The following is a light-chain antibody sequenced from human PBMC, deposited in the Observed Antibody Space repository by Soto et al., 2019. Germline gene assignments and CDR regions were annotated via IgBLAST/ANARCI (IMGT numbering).Light chain of an antibody. V-gene: IGKV1-5*03. J-gene: IGKJ1*01. Sequence: DIQMTQSPSTLSASVGDRVTITCRASQSVNYWLAWYQQKPGKAPKLLIYKASSLEGGVPSRFSGSGSGTEFTLTISSLQPDDFATYYCQQYDSSWTFGQGTKVEIK. CDR2: KAS. CDR1: QSVNYW. CDR3: QQYDSSWT.